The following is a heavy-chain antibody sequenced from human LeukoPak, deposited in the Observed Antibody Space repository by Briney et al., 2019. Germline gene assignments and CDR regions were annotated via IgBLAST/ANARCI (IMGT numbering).Heavy chain of an antibody. J-gene: IGHJ4*02. V-gene: IGHV4-28*01. CDR1: GYSISSSNW. CDR3: ARASDRLQPPDY. D-gene: IGHD4-11*01. Sequence: SETLSLTCAVSGYSISSSNWWGWIRQPPGKGLEWIGYIYYSGSTYYNPSLKSRVTISVDTSKNQFSLKLSSVTAADTAMYYCARASDRLQPPDYWGQGTLVTVSS. CDR2: IYYSGST.